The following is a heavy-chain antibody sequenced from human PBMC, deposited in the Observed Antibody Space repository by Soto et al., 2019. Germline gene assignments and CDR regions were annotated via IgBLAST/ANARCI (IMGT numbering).Heavy chain of an antibody. Sequence: ASVKVSCKASGYTFTTYGIHWVRQAPGQGLEWMGWISGYNGNTNYAQKFQGRVTLTTDTSTTTAYMDLRSLRSDDTAVYYCGRERDGTSWSSAEYLQHWGQGTLVTVSS. D-gene: IGHD6-13*01. CDR3: GRERDGTSWSSAEYLQH. J-gene: IGHJ1*01. V-gene: IGHV1-18*01. CDR1: GYTFTTYG. CDR2: ISGYNGNT.